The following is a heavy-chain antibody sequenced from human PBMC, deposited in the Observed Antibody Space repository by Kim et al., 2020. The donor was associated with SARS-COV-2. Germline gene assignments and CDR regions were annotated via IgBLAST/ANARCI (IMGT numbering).Heavy chain of an antibody. CDR2: ISSSGSTI. CDR1: GFTFSDYY. V-gene: IGHV3-11*01. CDR3: ARAGSSGWSRYYYYYGMDV. D-gene: IGHD6-19*01. Sequence: GGSLRLSCAASGFTFSDYYMSWIRQAPGKGLEWVSYISSSGSTIYYADSVKGRFTISRDNAKNSLYLQMNSLRAEDTAVYYCARAGSSGWSRYYYYYGMDVWGQGTTVTVSS. J-gene: IGHJ6*02.